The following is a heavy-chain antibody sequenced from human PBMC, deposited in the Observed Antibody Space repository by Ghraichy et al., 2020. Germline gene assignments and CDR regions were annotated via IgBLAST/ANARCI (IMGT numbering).Heavy chain of an antibody. V-gene: IGHV2-70*11. CDR1: GFSLNSEGMC. J-gene: IGHJ4*02. CDR2: IDWDDDK. D-gene: IGHD3-22*01. Sequence: QTLSLTCSFSGFSLNSEGMCVSWIRQPPGKALEWLGRIDWDDDKYYNTSLLTRLTISRDASKNQVVFRMTNMDPVDTATYYCVRDYFDSNGYFPAHEYWGQGIPVTVSS. CDR3: VRDYFDSNGYFPAHEY.